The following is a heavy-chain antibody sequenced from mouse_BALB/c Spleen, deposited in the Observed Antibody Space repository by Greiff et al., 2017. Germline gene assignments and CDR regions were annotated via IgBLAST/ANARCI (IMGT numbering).Heavy chain of an antibody. V-gene: IGHV5-6-5*01. D-gene: IGHD2-1*01. CDR2: ISSGGST. J-gene: IGHJ4*01. CDR1: GFTFSSYA. CDR3: ARVFYGNYVNYAMDY. Sequence: EVQVVESGGGLVKPGGSLKLSCAASGFTFSSYAMSWVRQTPEKRLEWVASISSGGSTYYPDSVKGRFTISRDNARNILYLQMSSLRSEDTAMYYCARVFYGNYVNYAMDYWGQGTSVTVSS.